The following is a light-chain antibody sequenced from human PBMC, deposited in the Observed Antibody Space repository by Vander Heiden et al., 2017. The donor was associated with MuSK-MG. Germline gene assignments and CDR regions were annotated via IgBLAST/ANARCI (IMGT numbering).Light chain of an antibody. Sequence: DIQMTQSPSSLSASVGDRVTITCRASQSISSYLNWYQQKPGKAPKLLIYAASSLQSGVPSRFSGSGYGKDFTLTISSRQPEDFATYYCQQTYSTPRLTFGGGTKVEIK. J-gene: IGKJ4*01. CDR1: QSISSY. CDR3: QQTYSTPRLT. CDR2: AAS. V-gene: IGKV1-39*01.